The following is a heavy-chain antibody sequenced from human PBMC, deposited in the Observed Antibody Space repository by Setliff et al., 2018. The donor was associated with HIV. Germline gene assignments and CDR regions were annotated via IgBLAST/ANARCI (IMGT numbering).Heavy chain of an antibody. CDR2: IFYSGTT. D-gene: IGHD3-22*01. V-gene: IGHV4-59*01. CDR1: EGYITGYD. CDR3: ARFNALLGSSTYYDY. J-gene: IGHJ4*02. Sequence: PSETLSLTCTVSEGYITGYDWTWIRQPPGRGLEWIGYIFYSGTTKFNPSLKSRAAISVDSSNNQFSLKMTSVTAADTAVYFCARFNALLGSSTYYDYWGPGLLVTVSS.